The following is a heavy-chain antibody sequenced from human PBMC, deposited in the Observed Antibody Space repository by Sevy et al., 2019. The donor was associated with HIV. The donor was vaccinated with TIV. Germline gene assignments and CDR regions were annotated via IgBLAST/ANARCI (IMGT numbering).Heavy chain of an antibody. Sequence: SETLSLTCTVSGGSISSYYWSWIRQPPGKGLEWIGYIYYSGSTNYNPSLKSRVTISVDTSKNQFSLKLGSVTAADTAVYYCAIGSSSPYLQFDYWGQGTLVTVSS. J-gene: IGHJ4*02. CDR3: AIGSSSPYLQFDY. CDR2: IYYSGST. V-gene: IGHV4-59*08. CDR1: GGSISSYY. D-gene: IGHD6-6*01.